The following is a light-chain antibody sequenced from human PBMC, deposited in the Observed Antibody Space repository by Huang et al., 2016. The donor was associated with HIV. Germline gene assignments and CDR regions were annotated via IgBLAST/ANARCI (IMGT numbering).Light chain of an antibody. J-gene: IGKJ5*01. CDR1: QDINNF. V-gene: IGKV1-33*01. CDR2: DAS. Sequence: DIHMTQSPSSLSASLGGRVTITCQASQDINNFLNWYQQIPGRAPKLLLYDASRLETGVPSRFSGRGSGTQFTLTITSLQPEDVATYYCQQYEDLPITFGQGTRLEL. CDR3: QQYEDLPIT.